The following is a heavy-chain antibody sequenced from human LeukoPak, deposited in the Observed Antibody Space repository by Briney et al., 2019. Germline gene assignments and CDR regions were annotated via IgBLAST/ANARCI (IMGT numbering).Heavy chain of an antibody. J-gene: IGHJ6*02. V-gene: IGHV3-72*01. CDR2: YRNKAKSHTT. Sequence: GGSLRLSCVASGFTFSDRDMDWVRQAPGKGLEWVGRYRNKAKSHTTEYAASVKGRFTISRDNSNNSVWLQMNSLKTEDTAVYYCALWSYYYYGLDVWGQGTTVTASS. D-gene: IGHD5-18*01. CDR3: ALWSYYYYGLDV. CDR1: GFTFSDRD.